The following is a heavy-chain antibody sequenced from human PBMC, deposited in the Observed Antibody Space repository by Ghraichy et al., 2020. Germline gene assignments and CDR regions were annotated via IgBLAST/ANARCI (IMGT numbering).Heavy chain of an antibody. D-gene: IGHD3-9*01. Sequence: SQTLSLTCTVSGGSISSYYWSWIRQPPGKGLEWIGYIYYSGSTNYNPSLKSRVTISVDTSKNQFSLKLSSVTAADTAVYYCARAARFDWLSKLDAFDIWGQGTMVTVSS. CDR2: IYYSGST. J-gene: IGHJ3*02. CDR1: GGSISSYY. CDR3: ARAARFDWLSKLDAFDI. V-gene: IGHV4-59*01.